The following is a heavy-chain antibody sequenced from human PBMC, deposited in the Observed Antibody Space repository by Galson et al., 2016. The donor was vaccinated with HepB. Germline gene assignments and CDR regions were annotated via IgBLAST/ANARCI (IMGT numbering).Heavy chain of an antibody. V-gene: IGHV4-4*02. Sequence: SETLSLTCSVSGDSISSDNWWNWVRQPPGKGLEWVGGVLHSGTTYYNPSLRSRLTISVDKSNNLVSLRLTSVTAADTAVYYCARVKRYCSRNNCYFDPWGQGTLVTVSS. CDR2: VLHSGTT. CDR3: ARVKRYCSRNNCYFDP. D-gene: IGHD2-2*01. CDR1: GDSISSDNW. J-gene: IGHJ5*02.